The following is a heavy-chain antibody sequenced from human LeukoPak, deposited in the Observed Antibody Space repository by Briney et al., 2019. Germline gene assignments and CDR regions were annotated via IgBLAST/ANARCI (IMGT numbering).Heavy chain of an antibody. CDR1: GFTFSSYA. D-gene: IGHD6-19*01. CDR3: AKAGGSGWYEGYYFDY. CDR2: ISGSGGST. Sequence: GGSLRLSCAASGFTFSSYAMSWGRQAPGKGLEWVSGISGSGGSTYYADSVKGRFTISRDNAKSTLSLQMNSLRADDTAVYYCAKAGGSGWYEGYYFDYWGQGTLVTVSS. J-gene: IGHJ4*02. V-gene: IGHV3-23*01.